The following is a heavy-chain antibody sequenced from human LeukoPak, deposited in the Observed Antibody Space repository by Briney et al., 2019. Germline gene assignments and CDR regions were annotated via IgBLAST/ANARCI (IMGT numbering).Heavy chain of an antibody. J-gene: IGHJ4*02. D-gene: IGHD5-24*01. V-gene: IGHV3-7*01. Sequence: GGSLRLSCVASGFPFSSYWMTWVRQAPGKGLEWVANIKQDGSKKSYVDSVKGRFTISRDNSKNTLYLQMNSLRAEDTAVYYCAKRGYTDDYWGQGTLVTVSS. CDR1: GFPFSSYW. CDR3: AKRGYTDDY. CDR2: IKQDGSKK.